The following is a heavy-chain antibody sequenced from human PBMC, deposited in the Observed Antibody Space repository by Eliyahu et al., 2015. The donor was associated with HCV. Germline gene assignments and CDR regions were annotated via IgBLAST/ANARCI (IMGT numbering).Heavy chain of an antibody. J-gene: IGHJ4*02. Sequence: QVQLVQSGAEVKKPGASVKVSCKASGYTFISYDINWVRQASGQGLEWMGWMNPNSGDTGYAQKFQGRVAMTRNTSISTAYMELSSLRSEDTAIYYCARGVSVTTEYWGQGTLVTVSS. D-gene: IGHD4-17*01. CDR3: ARGVSVTTEY. CDR2: MNPNSGDT. CDR1: GYTFISYD. V-gene: IGHV1-8*01.